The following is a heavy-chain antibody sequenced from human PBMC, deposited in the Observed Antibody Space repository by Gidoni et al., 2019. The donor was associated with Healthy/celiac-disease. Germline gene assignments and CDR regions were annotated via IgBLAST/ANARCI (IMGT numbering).Heavy chain of an antibody. CDR1: GSTFTGYY. CDR2: INPNSGGT. D-gene: IGHD3-16*01. Sequence: QVQLVQSGAEVKKPGASVKVSCKASGSTFTGYYMHWVRQAPGHGLEWMGRINPNSGGTNYAQKFQGRVTMTRDTSISTAYMELSRLRSDDTAVYYCATTPGGSGRPYYYYGMDVWGQGTTVTVSS. CDR3: ATTPGGSGRPYYYYGMDV. V-gene: IGHV1-2*06. J-gene: IGHJ6*02.